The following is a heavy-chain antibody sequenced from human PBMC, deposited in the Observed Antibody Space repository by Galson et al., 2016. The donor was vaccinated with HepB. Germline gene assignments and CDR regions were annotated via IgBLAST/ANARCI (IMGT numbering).Heavy chain of an antibody. CDR2: INPSSGDT. D-gene: IGHD5-12*01. CDR1: GYTFASYD. V-gene: IGHV1-8*01. J-gene: IGHJ4*02. CDR3: ARVLRRGYSNYDAN. Sequence: SVKVSCKASGYTFASYDIHWVRQAPGQGLEWMGWINPSSGDTGYAQKFQARVTMTRNTFINTAYMELRSLRFDDTAVYSCARVLRRGYSNYDANWGQGTLVTVSS.